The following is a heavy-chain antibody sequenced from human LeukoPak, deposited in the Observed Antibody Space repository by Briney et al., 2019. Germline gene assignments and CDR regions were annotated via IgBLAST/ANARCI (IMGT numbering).Heavy chain of an antibody. CDR3: AKDYAGPGVIAVAGH. Sequence: PGGSLRLSCAASGFTFSSYAMSWVRQAPGKGLEWVSAISGSGGSTYYADSVKGRFTISRDNSKNTLYLQMNSLRAEDTAVYCCAKDYAGPGVIAVAGHWGQGTLVTVSS. CDR2: ISGSGGST. CDR1: GFTFSSYA. J-gene: IGHJ4*02. V-gene: IGHV3-23*01. D-gene: IGHD6-19*01.